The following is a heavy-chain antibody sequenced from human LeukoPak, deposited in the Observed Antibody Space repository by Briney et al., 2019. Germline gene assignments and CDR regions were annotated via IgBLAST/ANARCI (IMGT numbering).Heavy chain of an antibody. V-gene: IGHV1-24*01. J-gene: IGHJ4*02. CDR1: GYTLTELS. D-gene: IGHD3-9*01. CDR2: FDPEDGET. CDR3: ATFELELVTFFDY. Sequence: GASVKVSCKASGYTLTELSMHWVRQAPGKGLEWMGGFDPEDGETIYAQKFQGRVTMTEDTSTDTAYMELSSLRSEDTAVYYCATFELELVTFFDYWGQGTLVTVSS.